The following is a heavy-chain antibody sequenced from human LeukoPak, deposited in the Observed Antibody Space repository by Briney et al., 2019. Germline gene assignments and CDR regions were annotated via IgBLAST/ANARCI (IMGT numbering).Heavy chain of an antibody. CDR3: ARAYYYYMDV. CDR1: GFIFSDFS. V-gene: IGHV3-11*04. CDR2: VSGSGRGENT. Sequence: PGGSLRLSCTVSGFIFSDFSMSWVRQAPGKGLEWVSNVSGSGRGENTYYADSVKGRFTISRDNTKNSLYLQMNSLRAEDTAVYYCARAYYYYMDVWGKGTTVTISS. J-gene: IGHJ6*03.